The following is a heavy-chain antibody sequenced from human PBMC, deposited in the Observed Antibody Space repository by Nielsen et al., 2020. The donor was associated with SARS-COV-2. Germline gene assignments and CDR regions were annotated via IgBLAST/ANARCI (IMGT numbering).Heavy chain of an antibody. D-gene: IGHD6-19*01. CDR2: ISNSGSVI. CDR1: GFTFRNHE. CDR3: TRRVAGGTMDV. Sequence: GSLRLSCAASGFTFRNHEMNWVRQIPGKGLEWVSYISNSGSVISYADSLKSRFTISRDNAQNSLYLQMNSLGADDTAIYYCTRRVAGGTMDVWGQGTTVTVSS. J-gene: IGHJ6*02. V-gene: IGHV3-48*03.